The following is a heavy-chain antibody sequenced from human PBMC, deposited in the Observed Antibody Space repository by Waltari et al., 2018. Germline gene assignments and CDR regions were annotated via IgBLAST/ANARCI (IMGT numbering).Heavy chain of an antibody. D-gene: IGHD6-6*01. Sequence: EEQLVESGGGLIQPGESLRVSCAVSGFTFSRYWMNWVRQAPGKGLVWVARINSDGSDTSYADSVKGRFTISRDNAKNTVYLQMKSLRAEDTAVYYCARDDRSIAALQYWGQGTLVTVSS. CDR2: INSDGSDT. J-gene: IGHJ4*02. V-gene: IGHV3-74*01. CDR3: ARDDRSIAALQY. CDR1: GFTFSRYW.